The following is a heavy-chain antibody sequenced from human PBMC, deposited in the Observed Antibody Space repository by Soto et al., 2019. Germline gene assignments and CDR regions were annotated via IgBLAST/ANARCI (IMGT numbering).Heavy chain of an antibody. D-gene: IGHD2-8*01. J-gene: IGHJ6*02. Sequence: GSLRLSCAASGFTFSSYAMSWVRQAPGKGLEWVSAISGSGGSTYYADSVKGRFTISRDNSKTILYLQMNSLRLEDTAVYYCAKGSVLRVVEAPLAILGGVDVWGQGAMVTVSS. CDR3: AKGSVLRVVEAPLAILGGVDV. CDR2: ISGSGGST. CDR1: GFTFSSYA. V-gene: IGHV3-23*01.